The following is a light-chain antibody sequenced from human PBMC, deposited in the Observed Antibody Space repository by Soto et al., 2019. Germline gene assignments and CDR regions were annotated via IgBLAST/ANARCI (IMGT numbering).Light chain of an antibody. J-gene: IGLJ3*02. Sequence: QSALTQPPSASGTPGQRVTISCSGSSSNIGNNNVNWYQQLPGTAPKLLIYVYDQRPSGVPDRFSGSKYGTSAYLAISGLQSEDEADYYCAAWDDSLTGWVFGGGTKLTVL. V-gene: IGLV1-44*01. CDR2: VYD. CDR3: AAWDDSLTGWV. CDR1: SSNIGNNN.